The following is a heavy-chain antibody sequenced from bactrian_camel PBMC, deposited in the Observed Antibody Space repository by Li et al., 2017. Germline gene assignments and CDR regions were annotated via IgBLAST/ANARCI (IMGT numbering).Heavy chain of an antibody. CDR3: AADLVTDEPSLVEREYYY. CDR2: IAGDGRT. V-gene: IGHV3S1*01. D-gene: IGHD1*01. CDR1: GFTFSGYW. J-gene: IGHJ4*01. Sequence: HVQLVESGGGSVQAGGSLRLSCTASGFTFSGYWMYWVRQAPGKEREGVAAIAGDGRTDYADSVKGRFTISRDGAKNIIALQMHSLKPEDTATYYCAADLVTDEPSLVEREYYYWGQGTQVTVS.